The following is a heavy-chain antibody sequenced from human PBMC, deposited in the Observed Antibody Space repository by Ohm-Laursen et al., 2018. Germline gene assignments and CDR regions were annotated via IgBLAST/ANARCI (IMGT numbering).Heavy chain of an antibody. CDR1: GYSISTGYY. Sequence: SDTLSLTCAVSGYSISTGYYWSWIRHHPGKGLEWIGYVSYSENTYYNPSLKSRLLISVDRSKNQFSLKLSSVIAADTAMYYCARHASVTGLDYWGQGTLVTVSS. V-gene: IGHV4-31*11. D-gene: IGHD6-19*01. CDR3: ARHASVTGLDY. J-gene: IGHJ4*02. CDR2: VSYSENT.